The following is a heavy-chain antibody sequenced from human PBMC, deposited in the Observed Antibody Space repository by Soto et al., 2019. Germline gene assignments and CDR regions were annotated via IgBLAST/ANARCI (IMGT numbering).Heavy chain of an antibody. J-gene: IGHJ5*02. CDR3: ARPRFLESNWFDP. D-gene: IGHD3-3*01. V-gene: IGHV1-8*01. Sequence: QVQLVQSGAEVKKPGASVKVSCKASGYTFTSYDINWVRQATGQGLEWMGWMNPNSGNTGYAQKFQGRVTMTRNPYIIIANRVLSSLRSGDTAVYYCARPRFLESNWFDPWGQGTLVTVSS. CDR2: MNPNSGNT. CDR1: GYTFTSYD.